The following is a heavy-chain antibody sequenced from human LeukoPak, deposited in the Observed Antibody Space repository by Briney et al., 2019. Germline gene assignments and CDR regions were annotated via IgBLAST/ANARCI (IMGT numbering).Heavy chain of an antibody. CDR3: ARRRGAHTANALDI. CDR2: IYSSGST. J-gene: IGHJ3*02. V-gene: IGHV4-59*08. CDR1: GGSISSYY. D-gene: IGHD3-10*01. Sequence: SETLSLTCTVSGGSISSYYWSWIRQPPGKGLEWIGYIYSSGSTNYKPSLKSRVTISVDTSKNQFSLKLSSVTAADTAVYYCARRRGAHTANALDIWGQGTMVTVSS.